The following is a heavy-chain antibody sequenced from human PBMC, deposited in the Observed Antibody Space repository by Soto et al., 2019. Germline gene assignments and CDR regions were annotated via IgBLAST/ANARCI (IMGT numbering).Heavy chain of an antibody. D-gene: IGHD2-21*02. Sequence: PSETLSLTCAISGGSFSGFYWTWIRQPPGEGLEWIGEINHSGITNFNPSLRSRLTISLDSSKKHFSLKLTSMTAADAAVYYCARADRTLVTSYGLDVWGQGTTVTVSS. CDR1: GGSFSGFY. CDR3: ARADRTLVTSYGLDV. V-gene: IGHV4-34*01. J-gene: IGHJ6*02. CDR2: INHSGIT.